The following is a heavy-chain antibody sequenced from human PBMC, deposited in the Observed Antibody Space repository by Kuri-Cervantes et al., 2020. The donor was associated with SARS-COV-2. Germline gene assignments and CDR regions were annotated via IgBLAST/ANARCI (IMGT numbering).Heavy chain of an antibody. Sequence: GESLKISCAASGCTFSDYYMSWIRQAPGKGLEWVSYISSSSRYTNYADSVKGRFTITRDNAKNSLYLQMTSLRAEDTPVYYCARAGFLVHPDHYYGMDLWGRGTTVTVSS. CDR2: ISSSSRYT. CDR1: GCTFSDYY. J-gene: IGHJ6*02. D-gene: IGHD3-3*01. CDR3: ARAGFLVHPDHYYGMDL. V-gene: IGHV3-11*06.